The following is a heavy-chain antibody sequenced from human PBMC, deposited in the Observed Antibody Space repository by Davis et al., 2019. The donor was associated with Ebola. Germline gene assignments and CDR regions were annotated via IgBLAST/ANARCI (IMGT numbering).Heavy chain of an antibody. Sequence: MPSETLSLTCAVSGGSISSSNWWSWVRQPPGKGLEWIGEIYHSGSTNYNPSLKSRVTISVDTSKNQFSLKLSSVTAADTAVYYCARWDYGDYRANGYYYYYGMDVWGQGTTVTVSS. CDR3: ARWDYGDYRANGYYYYYGMDV. V-gene: IGHV4-4*02. CDR2: IYHSGST. CDR1: GGSISSSNW. J-gene: IGHJ6*02. D-gene: IGHD4-17*01.